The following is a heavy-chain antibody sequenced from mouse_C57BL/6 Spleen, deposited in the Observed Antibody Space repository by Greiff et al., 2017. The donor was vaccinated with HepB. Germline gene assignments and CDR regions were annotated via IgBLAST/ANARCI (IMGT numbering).Heavy chain of an antibody. CDR1: GYTFTDYY. J-gene: IGHJ4*01. CDR2: INPNNGGT. Sequence: VQLQQSGPELVKPGASVKISCKASGYTFTDYYMNWVKQSHGKSLEWIGDINPNNGGTSYNQKFKGKATLTVDKSSSTAYRELRSLTSEDSAVYYCARSKGYEYYAMDYWGQGTSVTVSS. V-gene: IGHV1-26*01. CDR3: ARSKGYEYYAMDY. D-gene: IGHD2-2*01.